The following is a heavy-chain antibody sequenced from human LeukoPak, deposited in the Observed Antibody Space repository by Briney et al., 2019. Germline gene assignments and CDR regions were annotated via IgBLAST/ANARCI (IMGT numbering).Heavy chain of an antibody. CDR2: IYSGGST. CDR3: ARVLAIVRGVIDY. J-gene: IGHJ4*02. Sequence: GESLRLSCAASGFTFSSYEMNWVRQAPGKGLEWVSVIYSGGSTYYADSVKGRFTISRDNSKNTLYLQMNSLRAEDTAVYYCARVLAIVRGVIDYWGQGTLVTVS. D-gene: IGHD3-10*01. CDR1: GFTFSSYE. V-gene: IGHV3-66*01.